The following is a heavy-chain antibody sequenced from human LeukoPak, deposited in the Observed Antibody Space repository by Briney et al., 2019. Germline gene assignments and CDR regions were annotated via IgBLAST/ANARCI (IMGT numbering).Heavy chain of an antibody. CDR1: GYTFTSYA. D-gene: IGHD3-9*01. CDR2: INAGNGNT. J-gene: IGHJ5*02. V-gene: IGHV1-3*03. Sequence: ASVKVSCKASGYTFTSYAMHWVRQAPGQRLEWMGWINAGNGNTKYSQEFQGRVTITRDTSASTAYMELSSLRSEDMAVYYCARDQVRYFDWLSPTSQGFDPWGQGTLVTVSS. CDR3: ARDQVRYFDWLSPTSQGFDP.